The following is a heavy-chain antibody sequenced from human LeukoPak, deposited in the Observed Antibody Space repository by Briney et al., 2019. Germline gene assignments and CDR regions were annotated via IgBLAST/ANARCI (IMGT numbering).Heavy chain of an antibody. CDR2: IYTSGST. D-gene: IGHD6-19*01. CDR1: GGSISSYY. J-gene: IGHJ3*02. Sequence: PSETLSLTCTVSGGSISSYYWSWIRQPAGKGLEWIGRIYTSGSTNYNPSLKSRVTMSVDTSKNQFSLKLSSVTAADTAVYYCARALSPSYSSGWYCAFDIWGQGTMVTVSS. CDR3: ARALSPSYSSGWYCAFDI. V-gene: IGHV4-4*07.